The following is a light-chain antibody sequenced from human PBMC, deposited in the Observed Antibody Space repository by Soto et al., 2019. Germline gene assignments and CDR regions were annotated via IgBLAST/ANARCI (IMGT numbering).Light chain of an antibody. CDR3: QQYGGSSWT. CDR2: GAY. Sequence: EIVLTQSPATLSLSPGERATLSCRAGQSVDSSYLAGFQQKAGQAPRLLIYGAYSRATGIPDRFSGSGSGTDFHLAISSLTPDDFAVYYCQQYGGSSWTFGQGTRVEIK. V-gene: IGKV3-20*01. CDR1: QSVDSSY. J-gene: IGKJ1*01.